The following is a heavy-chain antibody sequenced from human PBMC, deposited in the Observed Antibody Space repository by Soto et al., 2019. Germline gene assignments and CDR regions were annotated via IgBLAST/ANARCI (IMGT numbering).Heavy chain of an antibody. CDR3: VHHGGVPYYHDV. J-gene: IGHJ4*02. D-gene: IGHD2-8*01. V-gene: IGHV3-33*01. CDR2: IWYDGSNK. Sequence: VGSLRLSCAASGFTFSSYGMHWVRQAPGKGLEWVAVIWYDGSNKYYADSVKGRFTISRDNSKNTLYLQMNSLRAEDTAMYYCVHHGGVPYYHDVWGQGVLVTVSS. CDR1: GFTFSSYG.